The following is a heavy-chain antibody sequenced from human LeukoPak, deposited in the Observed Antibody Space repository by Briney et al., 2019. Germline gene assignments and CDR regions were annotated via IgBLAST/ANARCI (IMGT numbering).Heavy chain of an antibody. Sequence: GGSLRLSCAGSGLTFSDYYMSWIRQAPGKGLEWVSYMSNTGTIIYNADSVKGRFTISRDNAKNSLYLQMNSLRAEDTAMYYCAGVSRYNWNYGVFDYWGQGTLVTVSS. J-gene: IGHJ4*02. D-gene: IGHD1-7*01. CDR3: AGVSRYNWNYGVFDY. CDR1: GLTFSDYY. V-gene: IGHV3-11*04. CDR2: MSNTGTII.